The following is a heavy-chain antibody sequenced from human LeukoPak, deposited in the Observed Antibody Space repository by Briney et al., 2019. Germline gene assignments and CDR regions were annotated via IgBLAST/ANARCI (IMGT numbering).Heavy chain of an antibody. D-gene: IGHD3-9*01. Sequence: SETLSLTCTVSGGSISSYYWSWIRQPAGKGLEWIGRIYTSGSTNYNPSLKSRVTMSVDTSKNQFSLKLSSVTAADTAVYYCARGDRRLGNDDAFDIWGQGTMVTVSS. V-gene: IGHV4-4*07. CDR2: IYTSGST. CDR1: GGSISSYY. CDR3: ARGDRRLGNDDAFDI. J-gene: IGHJ3*02.